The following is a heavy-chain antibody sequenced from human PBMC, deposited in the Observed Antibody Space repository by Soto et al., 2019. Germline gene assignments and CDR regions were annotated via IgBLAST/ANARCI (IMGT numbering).Heavy chain of an antibody. CDR3: GRDGVAAGLYLDN. CDR2: INQDGSEK. Sequence: SLGSLRLSCAASGFVFRGYWRSWVRQAPGKGLEWVANINQDGSEKYYLDSLSRVFIISREKAETSLSLHTNSLRAEDTALYYCGRDGVAAGLYLDNWGQGTLVTVSS. CDR1: GFVFRGYW. V-gene: IGHV3-7*01. D-gene: IGHD6-19*01. J-gene: IGHJ4*02.